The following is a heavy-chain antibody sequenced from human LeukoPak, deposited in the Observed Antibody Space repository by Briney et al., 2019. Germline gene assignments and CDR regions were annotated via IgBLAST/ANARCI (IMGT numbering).Heavy chain of an antibody. D-gene: IGHD4-17*01. V-gene: IGHV3-48*03. J-gene: IGHJ1*01. CDR1: GFTVRRYE. Sequence: GGSLRLSCAASGFTVRRYEMNWVRQAPGKGLEWVSYISSSGTTIYYADSVKGRFSISRDIAKNSLYLQMNSLRVEDTAVYYCAKYGDYKYFQHWGQGTLVTVSS. CDR2: ISSSGTTI. CDR3: AKYGDYKYFQH.